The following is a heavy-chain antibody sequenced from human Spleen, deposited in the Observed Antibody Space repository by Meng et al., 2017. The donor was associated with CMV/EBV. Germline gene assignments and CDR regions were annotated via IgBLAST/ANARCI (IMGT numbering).Heavy chain of an antibody. CDR3: AGVSGDSGGNTDRFDA. D-gene: IGHD4/OR15-4a*01. CDR2: IYYSGST. Sequence: SIRSAIHYWSWIRQYPGKGLEWIGYIYYSGSTYYNPSLRGRVSISADMSKNQFSLKLTSVTAADTAVYYCAGVSGDSGGNTDRFDAWGQGTLVTVSS. V-gene: IGHV4-31*02. CDR1: SIRSAIHY. J-gene: IGHJ5*02.